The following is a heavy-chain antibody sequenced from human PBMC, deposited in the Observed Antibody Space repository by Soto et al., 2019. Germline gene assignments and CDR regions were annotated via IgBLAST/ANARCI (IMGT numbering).Heavy chain of an antibody. CDR2: IIPILGIA. D-gene: IGHD1-1*01. J-gene: IGHJ2*01. CDR3: ARDYNSSPWYFDL. Sequence: GASVKVSCKASGGTFSSYTLNWVRQAPGQGLGWMGRIIPILGIANYAQKFQGRVTITADKSTSTAYMELSSLRSEDTAVYYCARDYNSSPWYFDLWGRGTLVTAPQ. V-gene: IGHV1-69*04. CDR1: GGTFSSYT.